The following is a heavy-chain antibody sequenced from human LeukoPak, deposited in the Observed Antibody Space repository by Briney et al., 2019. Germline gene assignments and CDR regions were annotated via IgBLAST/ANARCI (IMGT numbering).Heavy chain of an antibody. CDR1: GYSFTSYW. CDR3: ARNVLWFGGYYFDY. J-gene: IGHJ4*02. V-gene: IGHV5-51*01. Sequence: GESLKISCKGSGYSFTSYWIGWVRQMPGKGLEWMAIIYPTDSDTRYNPSFQGQVTISVDKSIGTAYLQWSSLKASDTAMYYCARNVLWFGGYYFDYWGPGTLVTVSS. CDR2: IYPTDSDT. D-gene: IGHD3-10*01.